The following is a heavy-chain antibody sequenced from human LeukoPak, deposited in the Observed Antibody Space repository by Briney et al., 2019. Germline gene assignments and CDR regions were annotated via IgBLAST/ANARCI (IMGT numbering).Heavy chain of an antibody. CDR3: ARDRGNYGDYADY. CDR1: GFTFSSYW. J-gene: IGHJ4*02. D-gene: IGHD4-17*01. CDR2: IKQDGSEK. V-gene: IGHV3-7*01. Sequence: GGSLRLSCAASGFTFSSYWMSWVRQAPGKGLEWVANIKQDGSEKYYVDSVKGRFTISRDNAKNSLYLQMNSQRAEGTAVYYCARDRGNYGDYADYWGQGTLVTASS.